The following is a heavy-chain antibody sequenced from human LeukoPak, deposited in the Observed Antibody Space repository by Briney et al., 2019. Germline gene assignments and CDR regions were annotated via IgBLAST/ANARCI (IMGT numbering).Heavy chain of an antibody. J-gene: IGHJ3*02. CDR2: ISAYNGNT. CDR3: ARKYCSSTSCYGGNAFDI. Sequence: ASVKASCKASGYTFTSYGISWVRQAPGQGLEWMGWISAYNGNTNYAQKLQGRVTMTTDTPTSTAYMELRSLRSDDTAVYYCARKYCSSTSCYGGNAFDIWGQETMVTVSS. CDR1: GYTFTSYG. V-gene: IGHV1-18*04. D-gene: IGHD2-2*01.